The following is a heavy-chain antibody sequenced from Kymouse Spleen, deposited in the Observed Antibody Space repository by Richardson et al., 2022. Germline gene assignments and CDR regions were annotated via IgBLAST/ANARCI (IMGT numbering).Heavy chain of an antibody. CDR3: AKDKGSGPFDP. CDR2: ISWNSGSI. D-gene: IGHD6-19*01. CDR1: GFTFDDYA. Sequence: EVQLVESGGGLVQPGRSLRLSCAASGFTFDDYAMHWVRQAPGKGLEWVSGISWNSGSIGYADSVKGRFTISRDNAKNSLYLQMNSLRAEDTALYYCAKDKGSGPFDPWGQGTLVTVSS. J-gene: IGHJ5*02. V-gene: IGHV3-9*01.